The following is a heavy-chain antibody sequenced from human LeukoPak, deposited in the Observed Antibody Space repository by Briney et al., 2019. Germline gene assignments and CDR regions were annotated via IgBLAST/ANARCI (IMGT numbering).Heavy chain of an antibody. CDR1: GYTFTSYG. Sequence: GASVKVSCKASGYTFTSYGISWVRQAPGQGLEWMGWISAYNGNTNYAQKLQGRVTMTTDTSTSTAYMELRSLRSDDTAVYYCARVGDYYDSSGYFSQYFQHWGQGTLVTVSS. D-gene: IGHD3-22*01. V-gene: IGHV1-18*01. J-gene: IGHJ1*01. CDR3: ARVGDYYDSSGYFSQYFQH. CDR2: ISAYNGNT.